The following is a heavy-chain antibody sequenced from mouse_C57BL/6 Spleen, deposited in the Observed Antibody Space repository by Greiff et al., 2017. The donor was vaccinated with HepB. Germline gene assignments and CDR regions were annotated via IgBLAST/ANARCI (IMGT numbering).Heavy chain of an antibody. CDR2: FDPSDSYT. J-gene: IGHJ4*01. CDR3: AKRALGDYAMDY. V-gene: IGHV1-69*01. Sequence: VQLQQPGAELVMPGASVKLSCKASGYTFTSYWMHWVKQRPGQGLEWIGEFDPSDSYTNYNQKFTGKSTLTVDKSSNTAYMQLISLTSEDSAVSYSAKRALGDYAMDYWGQGTSVTVSS. D-gene: IGHD3-3*01. CDR1: GYTFTSYW.